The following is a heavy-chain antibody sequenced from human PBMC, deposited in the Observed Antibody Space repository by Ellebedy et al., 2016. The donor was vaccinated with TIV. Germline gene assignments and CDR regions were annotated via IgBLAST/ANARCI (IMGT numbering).Heavy chain of an antibody. CDR1: AFSFSSYW. CDR3: ATDGSYGDFRSPAHAFVI. D-gene: IGHD4-17*01. V-gene: IGHV3-7*01. CDR2: INQDGSEK. Sequence: GESLKISCAASAFSFSSYWMTWVRQAPGKGLEWVANINQDGSEKHYVDSVEGRFTISRDNAKNSLYLQMNSLRADDTSVYYCATDGSYGDFRSPAHAFVIWGQGTVVTVSS. J-gene: IGHJ3*02.